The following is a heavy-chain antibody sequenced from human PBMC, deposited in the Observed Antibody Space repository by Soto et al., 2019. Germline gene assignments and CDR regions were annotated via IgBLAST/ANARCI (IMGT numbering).Heavy chain of an antibody. CDR1: GFTFSNAW. D-gene: IGHD2-15*01. CDR2: IKSKTDGGTT. V-gene: IGHV3-15*01. Sequence: GGSLRLSCAASGFTFSNAWMSWVRQAPGKGLEWVGRIKSKTDGGTTDYAAPVKGRFTISRDDSKNTLYLQMNSLKTEDTAVYYRTTDEIVALPVPYGMEVWRQATPDIV. CDR3: TTDEIVALPVPYGMEV. J-gene: IGHJ6*02.